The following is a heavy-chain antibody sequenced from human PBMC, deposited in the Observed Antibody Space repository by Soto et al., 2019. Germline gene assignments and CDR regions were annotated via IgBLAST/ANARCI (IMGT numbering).Heavy chain of an antibody. V-gene: IGHV4-59*08. CDR2: IYYSGST. D-gene: IGHD6-19*01. CDR3: ARLCGWSVDY. Sequence: QVQLQESGPGLVKPSETLSLTCTVSGGSISSYYRSWIGQPPGKGLEWIGYIYYSGSTNYNPSLKSRVTISVDTSKNQFSLKLSSVTAADTAVYYCARLCGWSVDYWGQGTLVTVSS. CDR1: GGSISSYY. J-gene: IGHJ4*02.